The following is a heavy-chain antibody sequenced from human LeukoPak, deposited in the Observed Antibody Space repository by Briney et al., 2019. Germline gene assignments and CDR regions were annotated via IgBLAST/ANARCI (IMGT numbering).Heavy chain of an antibody. V-gene: IGHV4-61*05. CDR2: IYYSGST. J-gene: IGHJ5*02. CDR3: ARTRGIVGANFWFDP. Sequence: PSETLSLTCTVSGGSISSSSYYWGWIRQPPGKGLEWIGYIYYSGSTNYNPSLKSRVTISVDTSKNQFSLKLSSVTAADTAVYYCARTRGIVGANFWFDPWGQGTLVTVSS. D-gene: IGHD1-26*01. CDR1: GGSISSSSYY.